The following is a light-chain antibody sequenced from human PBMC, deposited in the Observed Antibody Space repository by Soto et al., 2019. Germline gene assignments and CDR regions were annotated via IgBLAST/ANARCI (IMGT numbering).Light chain of an antibody. Sequence: QSSLTQPASGSGSPEQSITISCSGTSSDIGAYDHVAWFQQFPGKTPKLVIYSVSNRPSGVSYRFSGSKSGNTASLTISGLQADDEADYYCISYTVSRSYVFGPGTKVTVL. CDR2: SVS. J-gene: IGLJ1*01. CDR1: SSDIGAYDH. V-gene: IGLV2-14*01. CDR3: ISYTVSRSYV.